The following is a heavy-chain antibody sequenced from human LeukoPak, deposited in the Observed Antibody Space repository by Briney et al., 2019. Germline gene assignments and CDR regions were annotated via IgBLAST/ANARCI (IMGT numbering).Heavy chain of an antibody. CDR3: ARPAGSFAY. Sequence: GASVKVSCKASGYTFTDYYMHWVRQAPGQGPEWMGWINPNSGGTDYAQKFQGRVTMTRDTSISTAYMELSRLISDDTAVYYCARPAGSFAYWGQGTLVTVSS. CDR1: GYTFTDYY. V-gene: IGHV1-2*02. J-gene: IGHJ4*02. CDR2: INPNSGGT.